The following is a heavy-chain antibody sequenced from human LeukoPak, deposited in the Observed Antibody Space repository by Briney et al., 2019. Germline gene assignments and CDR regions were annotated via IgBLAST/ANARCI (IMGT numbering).Heavy chain of an antibody. CDR3: TTDGGSSWYQD. V-gene: IGHV3-15*01. D-gene: IGHD6-13*01. CDR1: GFTFNNYG. J-gene: IGHJ4*02. CDR2: IKSKTDGGTT. Sequence: GGSLRLSCAASGFTFNNYGMNWVRQAPGKGLEWVGRIKSKTDGGTTDYAAPVKGRFTISRDDSKNTLYLQMNSLKTEDTAVYYCTTDGGSSWYQDWGQGTLVTVSS.